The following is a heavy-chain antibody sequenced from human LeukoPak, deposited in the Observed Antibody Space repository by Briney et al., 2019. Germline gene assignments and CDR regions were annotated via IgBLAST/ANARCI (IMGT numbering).Heavy chain of an antibody. CDR1: GYTFTSYY. Sequence: ASVKVSCKASGYTFTSYYLSWVRQAPGQGLEWMGRINPNSGGTNYAQKFQGRVTMTRDTSISTAYMELSRLRSDDTAVYYCARMQWLVPRDYWGQGTLVTVSS. V-gene: IGHV1-2*06. J-gene: IGHJ4*02. CDR2: INPNSGGT. D-gene: IGHD6-19*01. CDR3: ARMQWLVPRDY.